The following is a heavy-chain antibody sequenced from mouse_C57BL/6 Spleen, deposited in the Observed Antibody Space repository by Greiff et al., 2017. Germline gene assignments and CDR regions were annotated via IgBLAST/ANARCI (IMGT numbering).Heavy chain of an antibody. CDR1: GFSFNTYA. CDR3: VRQGDGYYDFDY. CDR2: IRSKSNNYAT. J-gene: IGHJ2*01. Sequence: EVQGVESGGGLVQPKGSLKLSCAASGFSFNTYAMNWVRQAPGKGLEWVARIRSKSNNYATYYADSVKDRFTISRDDSESMLYLQMNNLKTEDTAMYYCVRQGDGYYDFDYWGQGTTLTVSS. D-gene: IGHD2-3*01. V-gene: IGHV10-1*01.